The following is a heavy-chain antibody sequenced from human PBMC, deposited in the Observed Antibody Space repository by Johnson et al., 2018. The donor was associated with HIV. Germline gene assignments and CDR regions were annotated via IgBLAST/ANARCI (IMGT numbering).Heavy chain of an antibody. CDR1: GFTFSNYP. CDR3: ARPLPAAYYAFDI. D-gene: IGHD2-2*01. Sequence: VQLVESGGGLVQSGGSQRLSCAASGFTFSNYPMHWVRQAPGKGLEYVSGISSNGGSTNYANSVKGRFTISRDNSKNTLDLQMGSLRAEDTAVYYCARPLPAAYYAFDIWG. CDR2: ISSNGGST. J-gene: IGHJ3*02. V-gene: IGHV3-64*01.